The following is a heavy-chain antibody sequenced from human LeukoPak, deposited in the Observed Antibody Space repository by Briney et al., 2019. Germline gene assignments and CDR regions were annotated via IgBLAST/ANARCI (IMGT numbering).Heavy chain of an antibody. CDR2: INPNTGGT. CDR1: GYTFTGYY. Sequence: ASVKVSCKASGYTFTGYYMHWVRQAPGQGLEWMGWINPNTGGTNYAQKFQGRVTMTRDTSISTAYMELSGLTSDDTAMYYCAKEVHRVSQNWGQGTLVTVSS. V-gene: IGHV1-2*02. D-gene: IGHD1-1*01. J-gene: IGHJ1*01. CDR3: AKEVHRVSQN.